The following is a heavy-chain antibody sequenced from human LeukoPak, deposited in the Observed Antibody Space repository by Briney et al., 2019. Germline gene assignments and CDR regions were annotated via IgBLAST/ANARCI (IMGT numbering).Heavy chain of an antibody. CDR2: IYYSGST. Sequence: SETLSLTCVVYGGSFSGYYWSWIRQSPGKGLEWIGNIYYSGSTYYNESLESRVTISIDTSKNQFSLKLNSVTAADTAMYYCAKSGGYGLIDYWGQGTLVTVSS. D-gene: IGHD1-26*01. J-gene: IGHJ4*02. V-gene: IGHV4-34*01. CDR1: GGSFSGYY. CDR3: AKSGGYGLIDY.